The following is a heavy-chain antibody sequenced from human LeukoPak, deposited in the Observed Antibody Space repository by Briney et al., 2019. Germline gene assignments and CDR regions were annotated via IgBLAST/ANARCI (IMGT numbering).Heavy chain of an antibody. CDR3: ARGEETFDY. Sequence: SETLSLTCTVAGGSISSYYGSWIRQPPGEGLEWIGYIYYSGSTNYNPSLKSRVTISVDTSKNQFSLKLSSVPAADTAVYYCARGEETFDYWGQGTLVTVSS. D-gene: IGHD1-26*01. V-gene: IGHV4-59*01. CDR2: IYYSGST. J-gene: IGHJ4*02. CDR1: GGSISSYY.